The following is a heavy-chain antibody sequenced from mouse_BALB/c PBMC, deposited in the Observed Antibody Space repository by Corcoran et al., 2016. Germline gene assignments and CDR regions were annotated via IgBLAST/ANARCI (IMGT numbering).Heavy chain of an antibody. J-gene: IGHJ3*01. Sequence: QIQLVQSGPELKKPGETVKISCKASGYTFTNYGMNWVKQAPGKGLKWMGWINTYTVEPTYADDFKGRFAFSLETSASTAYLQINNLKNEDTAIYFCASDPSWFAYGGQGTLVTVSA. CDR1: GYTFTNYG. V-gene: IGHV9-3-1*01. CDR3: ASDPSWFAY. CDR2: INTYTVEP.